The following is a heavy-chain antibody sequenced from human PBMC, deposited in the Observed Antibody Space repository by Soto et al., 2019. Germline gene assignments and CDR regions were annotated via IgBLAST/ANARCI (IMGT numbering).Heavy chain of an antibody. V-gene: IGHV3-13*01. CDR2: IGTADDT. CDR3: ARGDYGYYYMDV. CDR1: GFTFSRYD. Sequence: EVQLVESGGGLVQPGGSLRLSCAASGFTFSRYDMHWVRQVTGKGLEWVSTIGTADDTYYPGSVKGRFTISRENAKTSLYLQMNSLRAGDTAVYYCARGDYGYYYMDVWGKGTTVTVSS. J-gene: IGHJ6*03.